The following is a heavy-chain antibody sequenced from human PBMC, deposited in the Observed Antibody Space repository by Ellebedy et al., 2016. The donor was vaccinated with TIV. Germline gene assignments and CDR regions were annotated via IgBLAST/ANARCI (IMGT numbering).Heavy chain of an antibody. CDR1: GYTFTSYY. CDR3: ARVPPAHYGMDV. Sequence: ASVKVSXXASGYTFTSYYMHWVRQAPGQGLEWMGIINPSGGSTSYAQKFQGRVTMTRDTSTSTVYMELSSLRSEDTAVYYCARVPPAHYGMDVWGQGTTVTVSS. CDR2: INPSGGST. J-gene: IGHJ6*02. V-gene: IGHV1-46*01.